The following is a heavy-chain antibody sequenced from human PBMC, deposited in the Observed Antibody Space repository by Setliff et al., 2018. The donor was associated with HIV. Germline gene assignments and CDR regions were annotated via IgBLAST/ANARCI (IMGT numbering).Heavy chain of an antibody. CDR2: IYTSGST. CDR3: ARTDWARTSYYYYYGMNV. J-gene: IGHJ6*02. CDR1: GGSISSGSYY. V-gene: IGHV4-61*09. D-gene: IGHD3-9*01. Sequence: PSETLSFTCTVSGGSISSGSYYWSWIRQPAGKGLEWIGHIYTSGSTNYNPSLKSRVTISVDTSKNQFSLKLSSVTAADTAVYYCARTDWARTSYYYYYGMNVWGQGTTVTVSS.